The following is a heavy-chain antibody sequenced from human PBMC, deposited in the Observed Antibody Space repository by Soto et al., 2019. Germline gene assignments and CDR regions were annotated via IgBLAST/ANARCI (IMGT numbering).Heavy chain of an antibody. CDR3: ATATRSVGVTRFYFDY. D-gene: IGHD1-26*01. CDR2: ISGSGANT. V-gene: IGHV3-23*01. J-gene: IGHJ4*01. CDR1: GFTFSSYA. Sequence: GGSLRLSCAASGFTFSSYAMNWVRQAPGKGLEWVSGISGSGANTYYADSVKGRFTISRDNSKNTLYLQMNSLRGEDTAVYYCATATRSVGVTRFYFDYWGHGSLVTVSS.